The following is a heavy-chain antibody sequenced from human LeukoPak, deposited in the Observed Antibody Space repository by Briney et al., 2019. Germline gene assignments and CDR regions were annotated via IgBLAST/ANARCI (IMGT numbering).Heavy chain of an antibody. CDR1: GFTFSSYA. CDR3: ARLVCSTIPCYGKFYFDS. CDR2: ITGSSDSI. Sequence: GGSLRLSCAASGFTFSSYAMEWVRQAPGRGLEWVSSITGSSDSIYYADSVKGRFTISRDNAKNSVYLQMNSLRAEDTAVYYCARLVCSTIPCYGKFYFDSWGQGTLVPVSS. J-gene: IGHJ4*02. D-gene: IGHD2-2*01. V-gene: IGHV3-21*01.